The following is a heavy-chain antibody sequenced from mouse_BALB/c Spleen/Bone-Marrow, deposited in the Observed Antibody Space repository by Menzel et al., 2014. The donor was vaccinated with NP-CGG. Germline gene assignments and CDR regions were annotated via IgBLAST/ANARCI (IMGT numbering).Heavy chain of an antibody. CDR1: GFNIQDTY. V-gene: IGHV14-3*02. CDR3: AKNYGYGKSSAY. D-gene: IGHD2-2*01. J-gene: IGHJ3*01. CDR2: IDPANGNT. Sequence: VQLQQSGAELVKPGASVKLSCTASGFNIQDTYMHWVKPRPEQGLEWIGRIDPANGNTKYDPKFQGKATITADTSSNTAYLQLSSLSSEDTAVYYCAKNYGYGKSSAYWGQGTLVTVSA.